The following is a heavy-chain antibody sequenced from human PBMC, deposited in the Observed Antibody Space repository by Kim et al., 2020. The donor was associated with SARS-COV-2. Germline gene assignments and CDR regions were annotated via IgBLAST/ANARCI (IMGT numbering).Heavy chain of an antibody. CDR2: IIPILGIP. Sequence: SVKVSCKASGGTFSSYVISWVRQAPGQGLEWMGRIIPILGIPNYAQKFQGRVTITADKSTSTAYMELSSLRSEDTAVYCCARAPDYYGSGSYLYWGQGTLVTVSS. V-gene: IGHV1-69*04. CDR3: ARAPDYYGSGSYLY. D-gene: IGHD3-10*01. CDR1: GGTFSSYV. J-gene: IGHJ4*02.